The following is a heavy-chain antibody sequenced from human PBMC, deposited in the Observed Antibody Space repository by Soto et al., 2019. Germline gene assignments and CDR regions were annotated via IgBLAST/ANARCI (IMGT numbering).Heavy chain of an antibody. D-gene: IGHD2-15*01. CDR2: IYYSGST. Sequence: SETLSLTCTVSGGSISSSSYYWGWIRQPPGKGLEWIGSIYYSGSTYYNPSLKSRVTISVDTSKNQFSLKLSSVTAADTAVYYCARSSGYCSGGSCYPRYYYYYMDVWGKGTTVTVSS. V-gene: IGHV4-39*01. CDR1: GGSISSSSYY. CDR3: ARSSGYCSGGSCYPRYYYYYMDV. J-gene: IGHJ6*03.